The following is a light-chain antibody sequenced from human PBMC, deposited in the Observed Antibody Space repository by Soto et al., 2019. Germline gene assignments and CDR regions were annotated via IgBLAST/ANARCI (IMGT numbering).Light chain of an antibody. J-gene: IGLJ1*01. CDR1: SSNIGAGYD. V-gene: IGLV1-40*01. Sequence: QSVLTQPPSVSGAPGQRVTISCTGSSSNIGAGYDVHWYQQLPGTAPKLLIYGNSNRPSGVPDRFSGSKSGTSASLAITGLQAEDEADYYCQSYDSILSCSGVFGTGTKVTVL. CDR3: QSYDSILSCSGV. CDR2: GNS.